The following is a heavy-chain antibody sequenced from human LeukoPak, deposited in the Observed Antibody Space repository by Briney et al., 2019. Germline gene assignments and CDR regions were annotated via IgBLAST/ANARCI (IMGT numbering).Heavy chain of an antibody. CDR3: ARGDYGGPRWYFDL. J-gene: IGHJ2*01. D-gene: IGHD4-23*01. CDR2: ISSSGSTI. V-gene: IGHV3-48*03. CDR1: GFTFSSYE. Sequence: GGSLRLSCAASGFTFSSYEMNWVRQAPGKGLEWVSYISSSGSTIYYADSVKGRFTISRDNAKNSLYLQMNSLRAEDTAVYYCARGDYGGPRWYFDLWGRGTLVTVSS.